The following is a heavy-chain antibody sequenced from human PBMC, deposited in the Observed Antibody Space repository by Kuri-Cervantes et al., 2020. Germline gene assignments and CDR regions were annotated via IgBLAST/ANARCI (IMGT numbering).Heavy chain of an antibody. CDR2: IWYDGSNK. CDR1: GFTFRSHG. Sequence: GESLKISCAASGFTFRSHGMYWVRRAPGKGLEWVAIIWYDGSNKYYADSVKGRFTISRDNSKNTLYPQMNSLRAEDTAVYYCARDQQAVYMDVWGKGTTVTVSS. J-gene: IGHJ6*03. CDR3: ARDQQAVYMDV. D-gene: IGHD6-13*01. V-gene: IGHV3-33*07.